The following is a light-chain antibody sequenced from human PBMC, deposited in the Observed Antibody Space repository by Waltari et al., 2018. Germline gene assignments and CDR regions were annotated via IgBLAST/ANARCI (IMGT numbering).Light chain of an antibody. J-gene: IGLJ7*01. CDR2: EVS. V-gene: IGLV2-8*01. CDR3: SSYAGSNNAV. CDR1: SSDVGGYDY. Sequence: QSALTQPPSASGSPGQSITISCTGTSSDVGGYDYVSWYQQHPGKAPQLMIYEVSKRPSGVPDRFSGSKSGHTASLTVSGLQAEDEADYYCSSYAGSNNAVFGGGTHLTVL.